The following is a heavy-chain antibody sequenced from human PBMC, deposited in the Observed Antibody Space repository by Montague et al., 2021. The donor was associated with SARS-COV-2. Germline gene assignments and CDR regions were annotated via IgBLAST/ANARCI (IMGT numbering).Heavy chain of an antibody. CDR1: GGSLSTYY. Sequence: SEALSLTCTVSGGSLSTYYWSWIRQPPGKGLECIGYIYYTGNTNYNLYLKSRVTISVDTSKNQFSLKLGSVTAADTAVYYCARFFGPYYYGLDVWGQGTTVTVSS. CDR3: ARFFGPYYYGLDV. J-gene: IGHJ6*02. V-gene: IGHV4-59*13. D-gene: IGHD3-10*01. CDR2: IYYTGNT.